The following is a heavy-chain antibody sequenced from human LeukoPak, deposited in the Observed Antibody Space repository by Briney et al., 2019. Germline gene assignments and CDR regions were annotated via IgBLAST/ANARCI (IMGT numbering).Heavy chain of an antibody. Sequence: PSETLSLTCTISAASLSSSSHHWGWIRQSPGKGLEWIGCIYYGQTIYYNPSLNSRVTISVVTSQDQFTLQLNSVTAADTAVYYCVRHDGRGGATMGAFDSWGQGSLVTVSS. D-gene: IGHD4/OR15-4a*01. CDR3: VRHDGRGGATMGAFDS. CDR2: IYYGQTI. V-gene: IGHV4-39*01. J-gene: IGHJ5*01. CDR1: AASLSSSSHH.